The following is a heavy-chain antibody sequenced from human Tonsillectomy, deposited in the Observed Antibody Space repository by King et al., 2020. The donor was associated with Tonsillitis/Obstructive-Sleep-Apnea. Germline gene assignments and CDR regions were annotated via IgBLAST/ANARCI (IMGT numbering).Heavy chain of an antibody. CDR1: GFTFGDYP. Sequence: QLVQSGGGLVQPGRSLRLSCTASGFTFGDYPMSWVRQAPGKGLEWVGFIRNKAYGGTTEYAASVKGRFTISRDDSKSIAYLQMNSLKTEDTAVYYCTRDVRQHLGDYYYYYMDVWGKGTTVTVSS. CDR3: TRDVRQHLGDYYYYYMDV. J-gene: IGHJ6*03. V-gene: IGHV3-49*04. D-gene: IGHD3-16*01. CDR2: IRNKAYGGTT.